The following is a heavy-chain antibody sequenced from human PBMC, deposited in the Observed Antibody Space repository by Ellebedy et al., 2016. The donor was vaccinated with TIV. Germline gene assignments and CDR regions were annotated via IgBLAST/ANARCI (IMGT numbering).Heavy chain of an antibody. V-gene: IGHV3-66*01. J-gene: IGHJ4*02. D-gene: IGHD3-10*01. CDR2: IYSGGST. Sequence: GESLKISCAASGFTVRSNYMSWVRQAPGKGLEWVSVIYSGGSTFYADSVNGRFTISRDNSKNTLYLQMNSLRAEDTAVYYCAGGSYSPNSFDYWGQGTLVTVSS. CDR3: AGGSYSPNSFDY. CDR1: GFTVRSNY.